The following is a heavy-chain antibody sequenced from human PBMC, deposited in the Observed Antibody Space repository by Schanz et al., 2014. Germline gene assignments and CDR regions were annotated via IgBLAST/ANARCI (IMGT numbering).Heavy chain of an antibody. J-gene: IGHJ4*02. CDR1: GYTFTSYG. CDR3: ARDPSPYHNSSDVRCFDY. D-gene: IGHD6-6*01. V-gene: IGHV1-18*01. Sequence: QVQLVQSGAEVKKPGASVKVSCKASGYTFTSYGISWVRQAPGQGLEWMGWISPYNGNTNYAQKLQGRVTMTADTATSTAYMDPRRLRSDDAAVYYCARDPSPYHNSSDVRCFDYWGQGSLVTVSS. CDR2: ISPYNGNT.